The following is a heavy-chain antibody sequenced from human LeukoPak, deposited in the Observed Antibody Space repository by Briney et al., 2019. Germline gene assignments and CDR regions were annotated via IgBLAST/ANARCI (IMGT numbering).Heavy chain of an antibody. CDR3: LQAEDGIRYFDWYNWFDP. CDR2: ISSSSSYT. V-gene: IGHV3-11*03. J-gene: IGHJ5*02. D-gene: IGHD3-9*01. CDR1: GFTFSDYY. Sequence: PGVSLILSCAASGFTFSDYYMSWIRQAPVKVLEWVSYISSSSSYTNYADSVKGRFTISRDNAKNSLYLQMNSLRDEDTAVYFFLQAEDGIRYFDWYNWFDPWGQGTLVTVSS.